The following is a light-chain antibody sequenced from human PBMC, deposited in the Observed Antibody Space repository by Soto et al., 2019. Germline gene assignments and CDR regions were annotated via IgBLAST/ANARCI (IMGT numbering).Light chain of an antibody. V-gene: IGLV1-51*01. CDR1: SSNIGNNY. CDR3: GTWDNSLRGGNMV. Sequence: QSVLTQPPSVSAAPGQKVTISCSGSSSNIGNNYVSWYQQLPGTAPKLLIYDDIDRPSGIPDRFSGSKSGTSATLGITGLQTGDEADYYCGTWDNSLRGGNMVFGGGTKLTVL. J-gene: IGLJ3*02. CDR2: DDI.